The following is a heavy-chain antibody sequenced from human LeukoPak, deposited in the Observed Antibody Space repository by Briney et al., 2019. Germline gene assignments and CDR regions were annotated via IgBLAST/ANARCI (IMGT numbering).Heavy chain of an antibody. CDR3: ARDGVTMFSGMDV. D-gene: IGHD3-10*02. CDR1: GGTFSSYT. Sequence: SVKVSCKASGGTFSSYTISWVRQAPGQGLEWMGRIIPILGIANYAQKFQGRVMITADKSTSTAYMELSSLRSEDTAVYYCARDGVTMFSGMDVWGQGTTVTVSS. CDR2: IIPILGIA. J-gene: IGHJ6*02. V-gene: IGHV1-69*04.